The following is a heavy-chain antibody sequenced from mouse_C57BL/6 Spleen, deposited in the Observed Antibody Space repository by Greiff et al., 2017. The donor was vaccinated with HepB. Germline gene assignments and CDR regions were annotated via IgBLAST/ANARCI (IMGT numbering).Heavy chain of an antibody. D-gene: IGHD1-1*01. Sequence: DVKLVESGGGLVKPGGSLKLSCAASGFTFSDYGMHWVRQAPEKGLAWVAYISSGSSTIYYADTVKGRFTISRDNAKNTLFLKMTSLRCEDTAMYYCARSTTVVAKSSYFDYWGQGTTLTVSS. J-gene: IGHJ2*01. CDR3: ARSTTVVAKSSYFDY. CDR1: GFTFSDYG. V-gene: IGHV5-17*01. CDR2: ISSGSSTI.